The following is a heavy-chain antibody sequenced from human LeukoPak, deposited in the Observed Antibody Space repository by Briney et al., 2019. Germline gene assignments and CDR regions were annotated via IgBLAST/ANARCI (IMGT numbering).Heavy chain of an antibody. J-gene: IGHJ3*02. Sequence: ASVKISCKASGYTFTGYYMHWVRQAPGQGLEWMGWINPNSGGTNYAQKFQGRVTMTRDTSISTAYMELSRLRSDDTAVYYCARAVRGHDAFDIWGQGTMVTVSS. CDR3: ARAVRGHDAFDI. CDR1: GYTFTGYY. CDR2: INPNSGGT. D-gene: IGHD3-16*01. V-gene: IGHV1-2*02.